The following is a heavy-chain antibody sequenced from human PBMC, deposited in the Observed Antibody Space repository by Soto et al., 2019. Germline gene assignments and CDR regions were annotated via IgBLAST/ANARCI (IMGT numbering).Heavy chain of an antibody. CDR3: ARLIAVAGTVHYYYGMDV. CDR1: GYSFTSYW. D-gene: IGHD6-19*01. Sequence: GESLKISCKGSGYSFTSYWISWVRQMPGKGLEWMGRIDPSDSYTNYSPSFQGHVTISADRSISTAYLQWSSLKASDTAMYYCARLIAVAGTVHYYYGMDVWGQGTTVTVSS. V-gene: IGHV5-10-1*01. J-gene: IGHJ6*02. CDR2: IDPSDSYT.